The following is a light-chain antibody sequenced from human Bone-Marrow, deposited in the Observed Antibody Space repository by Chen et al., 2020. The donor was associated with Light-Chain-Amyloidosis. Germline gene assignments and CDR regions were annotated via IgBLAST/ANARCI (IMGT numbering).Light chain of an antibody. V-gene: IGLV3-21*02. CDR2: DDR. CDR1: NIGSTS. J-gene: IGLJ3*02. CDR3: QVWDRSSDRPV. Sequence: SHVLTQPSPVYVAPGQTPTMACGGNNIGSTSVHWYQQTPGQAPLLVVYDDRDRPSGIPERLSGSNSGNTATLTISRVEAGDEADYYCQVWDRSSDRPVFGGGTKLTVL.